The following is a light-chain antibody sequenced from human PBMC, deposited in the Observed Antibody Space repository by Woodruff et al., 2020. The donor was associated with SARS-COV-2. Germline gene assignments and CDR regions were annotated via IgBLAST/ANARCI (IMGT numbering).Light chain of an antibody. CDR2: GAS. V-gene: IGKV3-15*01. J-gene: IGKJ3*01. Sequence: TLSCRASQSVSSNLAWYQQKPGQAPRLLIYGASTRATGIPARFSGSGSGTEFTLTISSLQSEDFAVYYCQQYNNWPPFTFGP. CDR3: QQYNNWPPFT. CDR1: QSVSSN.